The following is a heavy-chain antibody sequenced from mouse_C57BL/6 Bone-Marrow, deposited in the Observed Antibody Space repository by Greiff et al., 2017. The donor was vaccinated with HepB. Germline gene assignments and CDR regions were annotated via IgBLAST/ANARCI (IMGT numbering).Heavy chain of an antibody. CDR3: ARNRQLRLRFAY. V-gene: IGHV1-64*01. CDR2: IHPNSGST. J-gene: IGHJ3*01. CDR1: GYTFTSYW. D-gene: IGHD3-2*02. Sequence: QVQLQQPGAELVKPGASVKLSCKASGYTFTSYWMHWVKQRPGQGLEWIGMIHPNSGSTNYNEKFKSKATLTVDKSSSTAYMQLSSLTSEDSAVYYCARNRQLRLRFAYWGQGTRVTVSA.